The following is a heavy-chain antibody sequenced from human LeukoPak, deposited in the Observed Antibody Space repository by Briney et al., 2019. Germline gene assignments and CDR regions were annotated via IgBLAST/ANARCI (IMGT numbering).Heavy chain of an antibody. CDR1: GFTFSSYA. D-gene: IGHD3-3*01. CDR3: AKDARRRSITIFGGGFDY. J-gene: IGHJ4*02. Sequence: GGSLRLSCAASGFTFSSYAMSWVRQAPGNGLEWVSAISGSGGSTYYADSVKGRFTISRDNSKNTLYLQMNSLRAEDTAVYYCAKDARRRSITIFGGGFDYWGQGTLVTVSS. V-gene: IGHV3-23*01. CDR2: ISGSGGST.